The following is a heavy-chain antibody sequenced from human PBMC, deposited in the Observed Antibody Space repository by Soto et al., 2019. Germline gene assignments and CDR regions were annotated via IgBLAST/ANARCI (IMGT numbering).Heavy chain of an antibody. J-gene: IGHJ4*02. CDR2: IIPIFGTA. D-gene: IGHD2-15*01. V-gene: IGHV1-69*12. CDR3: ARESGDGGNPRGVDLY. Sequence: QVQLVQSGAEVKKPGSSVKVSCKASGGTFSSYAISWVRQAPGQGLEWMGGIIPIFGTANYAQKFQGRVTITADESTSTAYMELSSLRSEDTAVYYWARESGDGGNPRGVDLYWGQGTLVTVSS. CDR1: GGTFSSYA.